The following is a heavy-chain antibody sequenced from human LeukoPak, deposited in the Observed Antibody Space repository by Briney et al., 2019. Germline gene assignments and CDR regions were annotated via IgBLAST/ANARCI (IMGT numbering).Heavy chain of an antibody. D-gene: IGHD1-26*01. J-gene: IGHJ4*02. CDR1: GYTFTSYG. CDR2: ISAYNGNT. V-gene: IGHV1-18*01. Sequence: GASVKVSCKASGYTFTSYGISWVRQAPGQGLEWMGWISAYNGNTNYAQKLQGRVTMTTDTSTSTAYMELRSLRSGDTAVYYCARSGSSEWELHFDYWGQGILVTVSS. CDR3: ARSGSSEWELHFDY.